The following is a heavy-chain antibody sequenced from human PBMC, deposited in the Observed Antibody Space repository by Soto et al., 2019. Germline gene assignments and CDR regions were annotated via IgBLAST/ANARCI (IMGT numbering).Heavy chain of an antibody. J-gene: IGHJ6*03. Sequence: GGALRLCCAASGVTFDDYGMSWVRQAPGKGLEWVSGINWNGGSTGYADSVKGRFTISRDNAKNSLYLQMNSLRAEDTALYHCARQALWFGELLSETSYYYYCMDVWGKGTTVTVSS. CDR3: ARQALWFGELLSETSYYYYCMDV. CDR1: GVTFDDYG. V-gene: IGHV3-20*01. D-gene: IGHD3-10*01. CDR2: INWNGGST.